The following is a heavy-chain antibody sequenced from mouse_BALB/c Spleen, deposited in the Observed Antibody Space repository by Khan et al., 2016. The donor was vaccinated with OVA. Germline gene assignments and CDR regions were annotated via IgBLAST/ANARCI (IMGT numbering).Heavy chain of an antibody. J-gene: IGHJ3*01. Sequence: EVQLQESGPSLVKPSQTLSLTCSVTGDSITSGYWNWIRKFPGNKLEYMGYIIYTGYTYYNPSLKSRIPITRHTSKNQYYLQLSSVTDEDTATYXCARSTYRYAFVYWGQGTLVTVSA. V-gene: IGHV3-8*02. D-gene: IGHD2-12*01. CDR3: ARSTYRYAFVY. CDR2: IIYTGYT. CDR1: GDSITSGY.